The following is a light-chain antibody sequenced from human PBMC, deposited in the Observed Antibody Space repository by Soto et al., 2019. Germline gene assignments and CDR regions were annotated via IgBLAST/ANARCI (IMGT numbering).Light chain of an antibody. CDR2: SAS. V-gene: IGKV3-15*01. J-gene: IGKJ4*01. CDR3: QQYNNWPPIT. CDR1: QSVSNN. Sequence: EIVLTQSPGTLSLSPGERATLSCRASQSVSNNYLAWYQHKSGQAPRLLIYSASTGATGIPTRFSGSGSGTEFTLTISSLQSEDFAIYYCQQYNNWPPITFGGGTKVDIK.